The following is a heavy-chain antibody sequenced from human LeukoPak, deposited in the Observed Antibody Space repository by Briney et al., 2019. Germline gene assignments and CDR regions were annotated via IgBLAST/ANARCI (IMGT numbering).Heavy chain of an antibody. CDR1: GGSISSSSYY. V-gene: IGHV4-39*01. CDR2: IYYSGST. D-gene: IGHD6-6*01. J-gene: IGHJ5*02. Sequence: PSETLSLTCTVSGGSISSSSYYWGWIRQPPGKGLEWIGSIYYSGSTYYNPSLKMRVTISVDTSKNQFSLKLSSVTAADTAVYYCARGRRLAARPLGFDPWGQGTLVTVSS. CDR3: ARGRRLAARPLGFDP.